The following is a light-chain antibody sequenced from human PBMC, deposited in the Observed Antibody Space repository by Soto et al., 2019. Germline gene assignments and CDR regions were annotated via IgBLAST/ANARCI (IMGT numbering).Light chain of an antibody. CDR1: QGISNF. Sequence: IQLTPSPSSLSASVGNRVNITCRASQGISNFLAWSPQKPGKAPKLLIYAASTLQSGVPSRFSGSGSGTDFPLTISSLQPEDFATYYCQQLESYPSTFGGG. J-gene: IGKJ4*01. CDR2: AAS. V-gene: IGKV1-9*01. CDR3: QQLESYPST.